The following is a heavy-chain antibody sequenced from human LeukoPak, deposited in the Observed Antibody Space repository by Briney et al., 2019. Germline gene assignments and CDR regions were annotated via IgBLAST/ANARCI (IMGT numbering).Heavy chain of an antibody. CDR1: GYTFTSYA. CDR2: INTNTGNP. D-gene: IGHD6-25*01. Sequence: ASVKVSCKASGYTFTSYAMNWVRQAPGQGLEWVGWINTNTGNPTYAQGFTGRFVFSLDTSVSTAYLQISSLKAEDTAVYYCARAGSIATAPYYFDYWGQGTLVTVSS. J-gene: IGHJ4*02. V-gene: IGHV7-4-1*02. CDR3: ARAGSIATAPYYFDY.